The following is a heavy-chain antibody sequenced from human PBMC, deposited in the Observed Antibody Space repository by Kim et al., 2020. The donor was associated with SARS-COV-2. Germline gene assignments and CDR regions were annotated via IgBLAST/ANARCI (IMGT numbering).Heavy chain of an antibody. CDR3: ARDRLPRVLGGMDV. J-gene: IGHJ6*02. V-gene: IGHV3-48*02. D-gene: IGHD3-16*01. Sequence: ADSVKGRFTISRDNAKNSLYLQMNSLRDEDTAVYYCARDRLPRVLGGMDVWGQGTTVTVSS.